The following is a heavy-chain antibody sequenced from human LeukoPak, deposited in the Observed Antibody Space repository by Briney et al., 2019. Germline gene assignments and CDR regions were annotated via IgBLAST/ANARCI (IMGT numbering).Heavy chain of an antibody. CDR2: IYYDGST. V-gene: IGHV4-59*12. J-gene: IGHJ4*02. CDR1: GVSINDFY. CDR3: ATDGTQQNLLWFGE. D-gene: IGHD3-10*01. Sequence: SETLSLTCTVSGVSINDFYWAWIRQSPGNGLGWIGYIYYDGSTDYNPSLKSRVTISVDKSKHQFSLKLSSVTAADTAVYYCATDGTQQNLLWFGEWGQGTLVTVSS.